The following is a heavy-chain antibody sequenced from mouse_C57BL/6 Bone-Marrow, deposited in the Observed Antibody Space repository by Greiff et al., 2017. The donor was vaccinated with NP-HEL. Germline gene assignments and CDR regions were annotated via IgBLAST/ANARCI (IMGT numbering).Heavy chain of an antibody. D-gene: IGHD2-4*01. CDR1: GFTFSDYG. CDR3: AREGDYGFAY. V-gene: IGHV5-17*01. CDR2: ISSGSSTI. Sequence: EVQGVESGGGLVKPGGSLKLSCAASGFTFSDYGMHWVRQAPEKGLEWVAYISSGSSTIYYADTVKGRFTFPRDNAKNTLFLQMTSLRSEEKAMYYCAREGDYGFAYWGQGTLVTVSA. J-gene: IGHJ3*01.